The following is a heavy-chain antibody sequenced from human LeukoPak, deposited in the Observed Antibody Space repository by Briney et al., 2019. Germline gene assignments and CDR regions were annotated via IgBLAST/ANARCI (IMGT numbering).Heavy chain of an antibody. CDR1: GFTFSSYW. CDR2: INRDGSEK. Sequence: GGSLRLSCAASGFTFSSYWMSWVRQAPGKGLEWVANINRDGSEKYYVDSVKGRFTISRDNARSSLYLQMNKLRAEDTAVYYCARDQGAFDYWGQGTVVTVSS. D-gene: IGHD3-16*01. J-gene: IGHJ4*02. V-gene: IGHV3-7*01. CDR3: ARDQGAFDY.